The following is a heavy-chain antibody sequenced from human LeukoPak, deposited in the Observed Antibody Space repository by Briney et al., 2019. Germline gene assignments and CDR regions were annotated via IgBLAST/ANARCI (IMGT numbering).Heavy chain of an antibody. D-gene: IGHD3-22*01. CDR2: IYYSGNT. V-gene: IGHV4-59*08. CDR3: ARHENGGYYSV. J-gene: IGHJ4*02. CDR1: GGSISSYY. Sequence: SETLSLTCTVSGGSISSYYWSWIRQPPGKGLEYIGYIYYSGNTDYNPSLRSRLTISVDTSKNQLSLTLSSVTAADTAVYYCARHENGGYYSVWGQGTLVTVSS.